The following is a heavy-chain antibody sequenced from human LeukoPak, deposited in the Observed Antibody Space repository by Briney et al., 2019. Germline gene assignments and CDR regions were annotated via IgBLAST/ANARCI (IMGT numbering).Heavy chain of an antibody. J-gene: IGHJ3*02. CDR2: ISTSSSYI. CDR1: GFTFSSYS. CDR3: ARVSWGPICGGDYRDAFEI. V-gene: IGHV3-21*01. D-gene: IGHD2-21*01. Sequence: GGSLRLSCAVSGFTFSSYSMNWVRQAPGKGLEWVSFISTSSSYIYYADSVRGRFTISRDNAKNSLYLQMNSLRAEDTAVYYCARVSWGPICGGDYRDAFEIWGQGTMVTVSS.